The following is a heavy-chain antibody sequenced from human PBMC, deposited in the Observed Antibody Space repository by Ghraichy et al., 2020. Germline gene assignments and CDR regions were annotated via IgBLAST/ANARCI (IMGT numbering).Heavy chain of an antibody. CDR1: GGSFSGYY. Sequence: SETLSLTCAVYGGSFSGYYWSWIRQPPGKGLEWIGEINHSGSTNYNPSLKSRVTISVDTSKNQFSLKLSSVTAADTAVYYCARVALRYFDWLLDAFDIWGQGTMVTVSS. D-gene: IGHD3-9*01. CDR3: ARVALRYFDWLLDAFDI. J-gene: IGHJ3*02. V-gene: IGHV4-34*01. CDR2: INHSGST.